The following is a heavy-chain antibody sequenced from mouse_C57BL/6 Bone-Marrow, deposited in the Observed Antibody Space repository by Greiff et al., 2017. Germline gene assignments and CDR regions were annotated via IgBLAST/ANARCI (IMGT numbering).Heavy chain of an antibody. CDR3: ARSYDYDDYTKDY. CDR2: MHPNGGSP. J-gene: IGHJ4*01. V-gene: IGHV1-64*01. CDR1: GYTFTNYW. D-gene: IGHD2-4*01. Sequence: QVQLQQPGAELVKPGASVKLSCKASGYTFTNYWMHWVKQRPGQGLEWIGMMHPNGGSPDYNEKFKSEATLSVDKSSRTAYMELSSLKSEDSAVYYCARSYDYDDYTKDYWGQGTSVTVSS.